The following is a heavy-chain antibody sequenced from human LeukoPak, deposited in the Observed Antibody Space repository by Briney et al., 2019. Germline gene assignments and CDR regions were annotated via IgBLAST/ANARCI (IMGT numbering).Heavy chain of an antibody. Sequence: ASVKVSCKASGGTFSSYAISWVRQAPGQGLEWMGGIIPIFGTANYAQKFQGRVTITADKSTSTAYMELSSVTAADTAVYYCAREAGMIGKSNWFDPWGQGTLVTVSS. D-gene: IGHD3-22*01. V-gene: IGHV1-69*06. J-gene: IGHJ5*02. CDR1: GGTFSSYA. CDR3: AREAGMIGKSNWFDP. CDR2: IIPIFGTA.